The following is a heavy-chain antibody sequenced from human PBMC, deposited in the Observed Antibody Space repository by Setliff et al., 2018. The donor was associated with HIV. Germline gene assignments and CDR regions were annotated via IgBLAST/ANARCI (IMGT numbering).Heavy chain of an antibody. CDR3: ARLSGLYYYDTSGYYYGHYLDY. Sequence: GESLKISCKGYGYSFTNYWIGWVRQMPGKGLEWMGIIYPGDSDTRYSPSFQGQVTISADKSSSTAYLQWSSLKASDTAMYYCARLSGLYYYDTSGYYYGHYLDYWGQGTLVTVSS. V-gene: IGHV5-51*01. D-gene: IGHD3-22*01. CDR1: GYSFTNYW. J-gene: IGHJ4*02. CDR2: IYPGDSDT.